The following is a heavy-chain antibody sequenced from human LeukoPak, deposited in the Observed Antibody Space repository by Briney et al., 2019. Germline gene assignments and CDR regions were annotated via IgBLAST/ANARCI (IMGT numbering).Heavy chain of an antibody. J-gene: IGHJ4*02. CDR1: GFTFSDYY. D-gene: IGHD6-13*01. CDR2: ISSGSTI. V-gene: IGHV3-11*01. CDR3: ARGYSSSWFDY. Sequence: GGSLRLSCTASGFTFSDYYMSWIRRAPGKGLEWVSYISSGSTIYYADSVKGRFTISRDNAKNSLYLQMNSLRAEDTAVYYCARGYSSSWFDYWGQGTLVTVSS.